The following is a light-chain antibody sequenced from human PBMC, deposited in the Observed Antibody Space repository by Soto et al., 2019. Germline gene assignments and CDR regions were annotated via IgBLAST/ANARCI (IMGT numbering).Light chain of an antibody. CDR3: GADHGSGSFGV. CDR2: VGTGGIVG. Sequence: QLVLTQPPSASASLGASVTLTCTLSSGYSNYKVDWYQQRPGKGPRFVMRVGTGGIVGSKGDGIPDRLSVLGSGLNRYLTIKNIQEEDESDYHCGADHGSGSFGVFGGGTKLTVL. CDR1: SGYSNYK. V-gene: IGLV9-49*01. J-gene: IGLJ2*01.